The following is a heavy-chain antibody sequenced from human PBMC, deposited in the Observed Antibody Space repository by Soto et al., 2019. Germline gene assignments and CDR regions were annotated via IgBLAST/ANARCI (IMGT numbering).Heavy chain of an antibody. J-gene: IGHJ4*02. V-gene: IGHV1-2*02. Sequence: ASVKVSCKASGYSFIDYYIHWVRQAPGQGFEWMGRISPRSGGTNYAQKFEGRVTMTWDTSLNTAYMELSSLISDDTAVYYCARPPGYISDWYYFDLWGQGTLVTVSS. CDR1: GYSFIDYY. CDR3: ARPPGYISDWYYFDL. D-gene: IGHD3-9*01. CDR2: ISPRSGGT.